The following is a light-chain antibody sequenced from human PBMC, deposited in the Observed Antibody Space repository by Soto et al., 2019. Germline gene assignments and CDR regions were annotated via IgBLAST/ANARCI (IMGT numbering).Light chain of an antibody. CDR3: GSYTSTSPYV. Sequence: QSALTQPASVSGSPGQSITISCTGTSSDVGGYNYVSWYQQHPGKAPKPMIYDVSNRPSGVSNRFSGSKSGNTASLTISGLQTEEEADYYCGSYTSTSPYVFGTGTKLTVL. V-gene: IGLV2-14*01. CDR2: DVS. J-gene: IGLJ1*01. CDR1: SSDVGGYNY.